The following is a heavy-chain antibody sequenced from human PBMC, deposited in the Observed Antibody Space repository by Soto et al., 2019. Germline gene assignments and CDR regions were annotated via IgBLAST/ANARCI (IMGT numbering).Heavy chain of an antibody. D-gene: IGHD3-22*01. CDR2: IYYSGST. CDR1: GGSISSGGYY. Sequence: PSETLSLTCTVSGGSISSGGYYWSWIRQHPGKGLEWIGYIYYSGSTYYNPSLKSRVTISVDTSKNQFSLKLSSVTAADTAVYYCARDRYYYDSSGYRHSTFDYWGQGTLVTVSS. CDR3: ARDRYYYDSSGYRHSTFDY. V-gene: IGHV4-31*03. J-gene: IGHJ4*02.